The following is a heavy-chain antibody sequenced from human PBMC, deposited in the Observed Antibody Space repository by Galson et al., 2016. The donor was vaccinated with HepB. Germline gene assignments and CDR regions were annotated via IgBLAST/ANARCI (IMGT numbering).Heavy chain of an antibody. CDR2: ISSSGSPI. Sequence: SLRLSCAASEFTFSDYYMSWIRQAPGKGLEWLCFISSSGSPIYYADSLRGRFIISRDNAKNSLYLQMNSLRVEDTAVYYCARVGVAVAATTWGMDVWGQGTTVTVS. CDR1: EFTFSDYY. D-gene: IGHD2-15*01. V-gene: IGHV3-11*01. CDR3: ARVGVAVAATTWGMDV. J-gene: IGHJ6*02.